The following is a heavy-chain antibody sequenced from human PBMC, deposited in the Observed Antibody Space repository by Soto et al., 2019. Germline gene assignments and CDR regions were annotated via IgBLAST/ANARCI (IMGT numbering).Heavy chain of an antibody. D-gene: IGHD3-3*01. V-gene: IGHV3-21*01. CDR2: ISSSSSYI. CDR1: GFTFSSYS. Sequence: EVQLVESGGGLVKPGGSLRLSCAASGFTFSSYSMNWVRQAPGQGLEWVSSISSSSSYIYYADSVKGRFTLSRDNAKNSLYLQMHSLRAEDTAVYYCAREGRIFGPGYMDVWGKGTTVTVSS. CDR3: AREGRIFGPGYMDV. J-gene: IGHJ6*03.